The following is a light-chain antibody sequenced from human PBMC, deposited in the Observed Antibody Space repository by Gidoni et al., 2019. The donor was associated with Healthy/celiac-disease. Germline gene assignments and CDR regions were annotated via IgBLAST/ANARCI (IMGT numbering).Light chain of an antibody. Sequence: DIHITQSPPTLSYSVGYRVTITCRASQSISSWLAWYQQKPGKAPKLLIYKASSLESGVPSRFSGSGSGTEFTLTISSLQPDDFATYYCQRYNSYWTFGQGAKVEIK. CDR2: KAS. V-gene: IGKV1-5*03. J-gene: IGKJ1*01. CDR1: QSISSW. CDR3: QRYNSYWT.